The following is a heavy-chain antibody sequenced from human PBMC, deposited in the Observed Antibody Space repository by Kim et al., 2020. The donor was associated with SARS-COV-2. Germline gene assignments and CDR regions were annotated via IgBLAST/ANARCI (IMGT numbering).Heavy chain of an antibody. J-gene: IGHJ5*02. CDR3: AGDQGWQQLGLGGP. D-gene: IGHD6-13*01. Sequence: NPSLKSRVTLSVGTSKNQFSRKLSSVTAADTAVYYCAGDQGWQQLGLGGPWGQGTLVTVSS. V-gene: IGHV4-59*01.